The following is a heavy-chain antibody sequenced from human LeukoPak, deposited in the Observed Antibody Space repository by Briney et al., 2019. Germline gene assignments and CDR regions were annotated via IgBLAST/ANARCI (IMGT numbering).Heavy chain of an antibody. D-gene: IGHD6-19*01. J-gene: IGHJ4*02. V-gene: IGHV3-23*01. CDR2: TSGSGGST. Sequence: GGSLRLSCAASGFTFSSYAMSWVRQAPGKGLEWVSATSGSGGSTYYADSVKGRFTTSRDNSKNTLYLQMNSLRAEDTAVYYCAKGSRSGWYYFDYWGQGTLVTVSS. CDR1: GFTFSSYA. CDR3: AKGSRSGWYYFDY.